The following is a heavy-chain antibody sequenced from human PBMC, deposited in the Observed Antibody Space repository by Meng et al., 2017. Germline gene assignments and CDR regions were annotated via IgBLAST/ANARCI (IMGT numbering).Heavy chain of an antibody. J-gene: IGHJ4*02. CDR2: INAYNGYT. CDR1: AHTLSSDG. V-gene: IGHV1-18*01. Sequence: QGQLVQSGAEVKKPGASVKVSCNASAHTLSSDGFAWVRQAPGQGLEWMGWINAYNGYTDYAQKFLGRVTLTTDTSTNTGYMELRSRTSDDTAVYYCATRGNPYLDCWGQGTLVTVSS. CDR3: ATRGNPYLDC.